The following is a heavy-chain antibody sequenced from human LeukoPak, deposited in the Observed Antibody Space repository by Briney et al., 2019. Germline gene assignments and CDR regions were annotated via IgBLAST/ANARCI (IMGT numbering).Heavy chain of an antibody. J-gene: IGHJ4*02. CDR3: ARDSHYYDSSGYFGY. CDR2: ISSSSSYI. CDR1: GFTFSSYS. V-gene: IGHV3-21*01. D-gene: IGHD3-22*01. Sequence: GGSLRLSCAASGFTFSSYSMNWVRQAPGKGLEWVSSISSSSSYIYYADSVKGRFTISRDNAKNSLYLQMNSPRAEDTAVYYCARDSHYYDSSGYFGYWGQGTLVTVSS.